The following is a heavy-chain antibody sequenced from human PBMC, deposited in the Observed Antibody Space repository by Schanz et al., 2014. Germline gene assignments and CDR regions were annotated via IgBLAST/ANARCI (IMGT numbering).Heavy chain of an antibody. Sequence: QVQLQESGPGLVKPSETLSLTCTVSGGSISNYHWSWIQQPPGKGLEWLGYIYSSGNTNYNPSLKRRVTITVDTSKNHFSLTLSSVAAADTAVYYCARIGGSVFDYWAQGTLVTVSS. CDR1: GGSISNYH. J-gene: IGHJ4*02. D-gene: IGHD3-10*01. CDR3: ARIGGSVFDY. CDR2: IYSSGNT. V-gene: IGHV4-59*01.